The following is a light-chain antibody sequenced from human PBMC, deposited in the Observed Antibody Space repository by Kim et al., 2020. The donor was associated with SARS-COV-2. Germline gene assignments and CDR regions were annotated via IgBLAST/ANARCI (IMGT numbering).Light chain of an antibody. CDR2: DAS. Sequence: IVITQSPATLSVSPGEGVTLSCRASQSISTNLGWYQQKPGQAPRLLISDASTRATGIPARFSGSGSGTEFTLTISSLQSEDFAVYCCQQYNDWPWTIGQVTKVDI. J-gene: IGKJ1*01. CDR1: QSISTN. CDR3: QQYNDWPWT. V-gene: IGKV3-15*01.